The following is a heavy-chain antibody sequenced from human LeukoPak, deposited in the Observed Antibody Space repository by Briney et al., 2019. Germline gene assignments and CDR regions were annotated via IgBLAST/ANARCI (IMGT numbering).Heavy chain of an antibody. Sequence: PGGSLRLSCAASGFTFSSYAMSWVRQAPGKGLEWVSYISVSASTIYYADSVKGRFTISRDNAKNSLYLQMNSLRVEDTAVYYCAREDCTTTSCSFDYWGQGTLVTVSS. V-gene: IGHV3-48*04. CDR2: ISVSASTI. CDR1: GFTFSSYA. J-gene: IGHJ4*02. CDR3: AREDCTTTSCSFDY. D-gene: IGHD2-2*01.